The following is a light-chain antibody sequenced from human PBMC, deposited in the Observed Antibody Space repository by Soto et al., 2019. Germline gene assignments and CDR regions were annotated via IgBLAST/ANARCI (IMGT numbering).Light chain of an antibody. CDR3: QQYGGSPWT. Sequence: EIELTQSPGTLSLSPGERATLSCRASQTVSVSQLAWYQQRPGQPPRLLIFDASRRATGIPDRFSGSGSGTDFSLTISRLEPEDFAVYYCQQYGGSPWTFGQGPKVAIK. V-gene: IGKV3-20*01. CDR1: QTVSVSQ. J-gene: IGKJ1*01. CDR2: DAS.